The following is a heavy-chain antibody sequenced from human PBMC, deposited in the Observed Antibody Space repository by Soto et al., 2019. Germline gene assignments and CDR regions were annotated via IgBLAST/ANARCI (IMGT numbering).Heavy chain of an antibody. CDR3: ARGHYAMDV. J-gene: IGHJ6*02. Sequence: GESLKISCAASGFTFSDYDISWIRQAPGKGLEWVSYISTTSFYTNYADSVKGRFTISRDNAKNSLYLQINSLRAEDTAVYYCARGHYAMDVWGQGTTVTVSS. V-gene: IGHV3-11*06. CDR2: ISTTSFYT. CDR1: GFTFSDYD.